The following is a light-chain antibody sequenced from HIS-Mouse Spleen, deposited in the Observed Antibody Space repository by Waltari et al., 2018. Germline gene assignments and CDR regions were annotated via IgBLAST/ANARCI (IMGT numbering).Light chain of an antibody. CDR2: EVS. Sequence: QSALTQPASVSGSPGQSITISCPGPSSDVGGYNYVSLYQQHPGKAPKLMIYEVSNRPSGVSNRFSGSKSGNTASLTISGLQAEDEADYYCSSYTSSSTHWVFGGGTKLTVL. CDR1: SSDVGGYNY. CDR3: SSYTSSSTHWV. J-gene: IGLJ3*02. V-gene: IGLV2-14*01.